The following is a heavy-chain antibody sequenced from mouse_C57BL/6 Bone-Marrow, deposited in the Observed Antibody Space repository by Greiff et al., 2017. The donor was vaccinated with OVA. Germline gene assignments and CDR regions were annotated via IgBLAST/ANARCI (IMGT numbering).Heavy chain of an antibody. Sequence: EVMLVESGAELVRPGASVKLSCTASGFNIKDDYMHWVKQRPEQGLEWIGWIDPENGDTEYASKFQGKATITADTSSNTAYLQLSSLTSEDTAVYYGTTSIYYGNWYFDVWGTGTTVTVSS. J-gene: IGHJ1*03. CDR2: IDPENGDT. CDR3: TTSIYYGNWYFDV. V-gene: IGHV14-4*01. D-gene: IGHD2-1*01. CDR1: GFNIKDDY.